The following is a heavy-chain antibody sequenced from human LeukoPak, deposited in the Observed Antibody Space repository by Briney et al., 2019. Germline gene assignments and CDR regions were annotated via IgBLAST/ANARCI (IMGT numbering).Heavy chain of an antibody. CDR3: AYRNNFEY. CDR2: IGADGSEK. V-gene: IGHV3-7*05. CDR1: GFSFSGHW. Sequence: GVSLRLSCAASGFSFSGHWMNWVRQPPGKGLEWVANIGADGSEKYYVDSVKGRFTISRDDAKRTVDLQMDNLRAEDTAIYYCAYRNNFEYWGQGALVT. J-gene: IGHJ4*02. D-gene: IGHD1-26*01.